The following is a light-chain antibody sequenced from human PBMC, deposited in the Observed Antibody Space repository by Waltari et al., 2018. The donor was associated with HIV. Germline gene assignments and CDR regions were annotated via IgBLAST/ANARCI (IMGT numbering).Light chain of an antibody. CDR3: QQYYTSPKT. CDR2: WAS. CDR1: QSVFYGSNNRNH. V-gene: IGKV4-1*01. Sequence: DIVMTQSPDSLAVSLGERATIDCKSSQSVFYGSNNRNHLAWYQQKAGQPPKLLIAWASTRESGVPDRFSGSGSGTDFTLTISSLQAEDVAVYYCQQYYTSPKTFGQGIKVEIK. J-gene: IGKJ1*01.